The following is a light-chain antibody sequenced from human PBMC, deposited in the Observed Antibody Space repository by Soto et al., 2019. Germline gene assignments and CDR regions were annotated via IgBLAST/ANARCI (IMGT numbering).Light chain of an antibody. Sequence: QSVLTQPRSVSGSPGQSGTISCTVTTSDVGGYHYVSWCLQRAGKAPKLMIYDVYKRPSGVPDRFSGAKSGNTASLTISGLQADDEAEYYCCSYAGSHTGRSDFGTGTKVTVL. J-gene: IGLJ1*01. CDR2: DVY. V-gene: IGLV2-11*01. CDR3: CSYAGSHTGRSD. CDR1: TSDVGGYHY.